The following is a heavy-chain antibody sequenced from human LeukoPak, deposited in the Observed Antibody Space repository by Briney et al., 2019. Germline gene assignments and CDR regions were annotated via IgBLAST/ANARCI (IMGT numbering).Heavy chain of an antibody. J-gene: IGHJ4*02. Sequence: GASVKVSCKASGYTFTTHGITWVRQAPGQGLEWMGWISGYNGNTNYAQKLQGRVTMTTDTSTSTAYMELRSLRSDDTAVYYCARDPQQLVGATGGGFQYWGQGTLVTVSS. V-gene: IGHV1-18*01. CDR3: ARDPQQLVGATGGGFQY. CDR2: ISGYNGNT. CDR1: GYTFTTHG. D-gene: IGHD1-26*01.